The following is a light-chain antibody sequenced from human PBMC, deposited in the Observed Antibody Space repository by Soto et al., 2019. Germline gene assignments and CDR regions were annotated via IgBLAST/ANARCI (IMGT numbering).Light chain of an antibody. CDR2: DVS. CDR3: CSYAGSYTPNWV. J-gene: IGLJ3*02. V-gene: IGLV2-11*01. CDR1: SSDVGGYNY. Sequence: SALTQPRSVSGSPGQSVTISCTGTSSDVGGYNYVSWYQQHPGKAPKLMIYDVSKRPSGVPDRFSGSKSGNTASLTISGLQAEDEADYYCCSYAGSYTPNWVFGGGTKVTVL.